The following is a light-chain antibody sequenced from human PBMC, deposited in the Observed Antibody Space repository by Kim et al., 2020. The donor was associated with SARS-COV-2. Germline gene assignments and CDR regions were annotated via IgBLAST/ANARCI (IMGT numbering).Light chain of an antibody. Sequence: QSITTSCTGTSSDIGTYNLVSWYQQRPGDTPPILIYDDTRRPSGGSTRFSACKTGSTASPTTFGLQADDEADYYCYSYTISGTSCVFGAGTKVTVL. V-gene: IGLV2-14*02. CDR3: YSYTISGTSCV. CDR2: DDT. CDR1: SSDIGTYNL. J-gene: IGLJ3*02.